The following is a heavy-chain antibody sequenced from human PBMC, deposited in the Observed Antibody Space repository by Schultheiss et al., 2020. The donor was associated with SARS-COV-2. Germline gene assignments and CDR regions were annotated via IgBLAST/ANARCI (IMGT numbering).Heavy chain of an antibody. CDR2: ISWNSGSI. V-gene: IGHV3-9*01. J-gene: IGHJ3*02. Sequence: GGSLRLSCAASGFTFSSYAMSWVRQAPGKGLEWVSGISWNSGSIGYADSVKGRFTISRDNAKNSLYLQMNSLRAEDTALYYCAKDRGSSGYYRPDAFDIWGQGTMVTVSS. CDR3: AKDRGSSGYYRPDAFDI. CDR1: GFTFSSYA. D-gene: IGHD3-22*01.